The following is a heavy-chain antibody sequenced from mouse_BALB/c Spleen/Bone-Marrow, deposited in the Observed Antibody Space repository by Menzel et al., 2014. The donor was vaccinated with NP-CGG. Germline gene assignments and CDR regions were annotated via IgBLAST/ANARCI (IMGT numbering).Heavy chain of an antibody. CDR2: FHPYNDDT. Sequence: VQRVESGAELVKPGASVKMSCKAFGYTFTTYPIEWMKQNHGKSLEWIGNFHPYNDDTKYNEEFKGKAKLTVKKSSSTVYLELSRLTSDDSAVYYCARGYGNWYFDVWGAGTTVTVSS. D-gene: IGHD2-10*02. V-gene: IGHV1-47*01. CDR3: ARGYGNWYFDV. J-gene: IGHJ1*01. CDR1: GYTFTTYP.